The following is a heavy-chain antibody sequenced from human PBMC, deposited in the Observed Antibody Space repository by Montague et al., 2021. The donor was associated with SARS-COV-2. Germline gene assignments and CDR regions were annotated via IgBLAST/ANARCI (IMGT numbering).Heavy chain of an antibody. CDR1: GDSVSRNNPA. CDR2: TYYGSSWNT. J-gene: IGHJ3*02. CDR3: ARGWNYAFDI. D-gene: IGHD1-7*01. Sequence: CAISGDSVSRNNPAWNWIRQSPSRGLEWLGRTYYGSSWNTDYAVSVKSRITISPGTSKNQFSLHLNSVTPEDTAVYYCARGWNYAFDIRSQGTMVTVSS. V-gene: IGHV6-1*01.